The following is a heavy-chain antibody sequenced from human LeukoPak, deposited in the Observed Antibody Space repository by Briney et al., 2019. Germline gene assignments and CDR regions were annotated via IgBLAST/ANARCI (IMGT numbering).Heavy chain of an antibody. Sequence: SETLSLTCTVSGASIGSYYWSWIRQPPGKGLEWIGYIYHSGSTNYNPSLKSRVTISVDTSKNQSSLKLSSVIAADTAVYFCARQDSSSWWEIDYWGQGTLVTVPS. CDR3: ARQDSSSWWEIDY. CDR2: IYHSGST. J-gene: IGHJ4*02. V-gene: IGHV4-59*08. CDR1: GASIGSYY. D-gene: IGHD6-13*01.